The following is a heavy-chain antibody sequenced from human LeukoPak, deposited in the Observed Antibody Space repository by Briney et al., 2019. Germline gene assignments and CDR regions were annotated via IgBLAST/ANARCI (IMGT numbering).Heavy chain of an antibody. Sequence: ASVKVSCKVSGYTLTELSMHWVRQAPGKGLEWMGGFNPEDGETIYAQKFQGRVTMTEDTSTDTAYMELSSLRSEDTAVYYCATVDQFGTVTDYWGQGTLVTVSS. D-gene: IGHD4-17*01. CDR2: FNPEDGET. CDR3: ATVDQFGTVTDY. V-gene: IGHV1-24*01. CDR1: GYTLTELS. J-gene: IGHJ4*02.